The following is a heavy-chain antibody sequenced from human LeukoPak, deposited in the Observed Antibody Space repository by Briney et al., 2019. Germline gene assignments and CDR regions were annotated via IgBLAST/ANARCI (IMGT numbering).Heavy chain of an antibody. CDR3: ARDSVEWGSSGLDY. CDR2: IYHSGST. CDR1: GGSISSGGYS. V-gene: IGHV4-30-2*01. D-gene: IGHD6-19*01. Sequence: SQTLSLTCAVSGGSISSGGYSWSWIRQPPGKGLEWIGYIYHSGSTYYNPSLKSRVTISVDTSKNQFSLKLSSVTAADTAVYYCARDSVEWGSSGLDYWGQGTLVTVSS. J-gene: IGHJ4*02.